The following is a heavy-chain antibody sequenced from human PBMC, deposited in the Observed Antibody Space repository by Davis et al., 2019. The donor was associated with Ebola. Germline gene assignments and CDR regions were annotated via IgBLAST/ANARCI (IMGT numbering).Heavy chain of an antibody. CDR3: AKDLGLEWELQIGGPYAMDV. Sequence: GESLKISCAASGFTFSSHAMHCVRQAPGKGLEWLAVMSYDGTNKYEADSVKGRFTISRDNSKNTLYLQMNSLRPEDTAVYHCAKDLGLEWELQIGGPYAMDVWGQGTTVTVSS. CDR2: MSYDGTNK. V-gene: IGHV3-30*18. D-gene: IGHD1-26*01. CDR1: GFTFSSHA. J-gene: IGHJ6*02.